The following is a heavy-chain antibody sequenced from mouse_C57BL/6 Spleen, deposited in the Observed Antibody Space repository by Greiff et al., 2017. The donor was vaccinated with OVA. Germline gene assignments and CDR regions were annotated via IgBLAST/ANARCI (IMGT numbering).Heavy chain of an antibody. CDR1: GYAFSSSW. D-gene: IGHD2-3*01. Sequence: VQGVESGPELVKPGASVKISCKASGYAFSSSWMNWVKQRPGKGLEWIGRIYPGDGDTNYNGKFKGKATLTADKSSSTAYMQLSSLTSEDSAVYFCARSPALYDGYYFDYWGQGTTLTVSS. J-gene: IGHJ2*01. V-gene: IGHV1-82*01. CDR2: IYPGDGDT. CDR3: ARSPALYDGYYFDY.